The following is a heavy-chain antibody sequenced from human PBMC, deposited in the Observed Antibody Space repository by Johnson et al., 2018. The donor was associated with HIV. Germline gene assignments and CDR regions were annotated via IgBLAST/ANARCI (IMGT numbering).Heavy chain of an antibody. Sequence: QVQLVESGGGVVHPGGSLRLSCAASGFTFSSYGMHWVRQAPGKGLEWVAFIRYDGSNKYYSDSVKGRFTISRDNSKNTLYLQMNSLRPEDTAVYYCAKDQLVGATYAAFDIWGQRTMVTVSS. CDR2: IRYDGSNK. J-gene: IGHJ3*02. CDR3: AKDQLVGATYAAFDI. CDR1: GFTFSSYG. D-gene: IGHD1-26*01. V-gene: IGHV3-30*02.